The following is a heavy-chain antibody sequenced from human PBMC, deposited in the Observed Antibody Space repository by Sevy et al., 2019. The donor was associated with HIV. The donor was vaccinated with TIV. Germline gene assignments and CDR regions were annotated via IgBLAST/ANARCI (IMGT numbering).Heavy chain of an antibody. Sequence: GGSLRLSCAASGFTFSDYGMHWVRQSPGKGLEWVAVIWYDGSSKYYADSVKGRFTISRENSKKTVYLQMNSLRAEDTAVYYCARDKLLPVMVTMVRGALSYYFDYWGQGTLVTVSS. V-gene: IGHV3-33*01. J-gene: IGHJ4*02. CDR1: GFTFSDYG. D-gene: IGHD3-10*01. CDR3: ARDKLLPVMVTMVRGALSYYFDY. CDR2: IWYDGSSK.